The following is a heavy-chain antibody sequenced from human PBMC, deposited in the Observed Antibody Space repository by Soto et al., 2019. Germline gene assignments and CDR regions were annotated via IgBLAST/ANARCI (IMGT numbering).Heavy chain of an antibody. CDR3: ARDTGYCSGGICYSGWFDP. CDR1: GYTFTSYG. V-gene: IGHV1-18*04. CDR2: ISAYNGNT. Sequence: ASVKVSCKASGYTFTSYGISWVRQAPGQGLEWMGWISAYNGNTNYAQKLQGRVTMTTDTSTSTAYMELRSLRSDDTAVYYCARDTGYCSGGICYSGWFDPWGQGTLVTVSS. J-gene: IGHJ5*02. D-gene: IGHD2-15*01.